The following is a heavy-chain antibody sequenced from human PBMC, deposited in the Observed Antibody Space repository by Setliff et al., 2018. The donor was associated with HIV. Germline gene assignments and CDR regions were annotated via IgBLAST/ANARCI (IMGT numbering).Heavy chain of an antibody. CDR1: RFPFSSYG. Sequence: PGGSLRLSCAASRFPFSSYGMHWVRQAPGKGLEWVAVIWYDGSNKYYADSVKGRFTISRDNSKNTLYLQMNSLKTEDTALYYCTRDPGIVLVPAVRSDIWGQGTMVTVSS. D-gene: IGHD2-2*01. V-gene: IGHV3-33*01. CDR3: TRDPGIVLVPAVRSDI. J-gene: IGHJ3*02. CDR2: IWYDGSNK.